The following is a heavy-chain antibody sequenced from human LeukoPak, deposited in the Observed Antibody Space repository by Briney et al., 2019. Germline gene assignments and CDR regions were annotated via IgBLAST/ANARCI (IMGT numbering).Heavy chain of an antibody. V-gene: IGHV3-74*01. J-gene: IGHJ4*02. Sequence: GGSLRLSCVASGFSFNSYWMHWVRQAPGSGLVWVSRISNDGRSTSFADSVKGRFTISRDNAKNTLYLQMNSLSAEDTAVYYCTRGREGNYGLFDSWGQGTLVTVSS. D-gene: IGHD3-10*01. CDR1: GFSFNSYW. CDR2: ISNDGRST. CDR3: TRGREGNYGLFDS.